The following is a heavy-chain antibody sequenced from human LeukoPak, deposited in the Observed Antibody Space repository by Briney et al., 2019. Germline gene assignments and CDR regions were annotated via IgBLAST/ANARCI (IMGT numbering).Heavy chain of an antibody. CDR1: GFIFDDYD. J-gene: IGHJ3*02. V-gene: IGHV3-23*01. CDR3: AKHSSGWKRDAFDI. D-gene: IGHD6-19*01. CDR2: ISGSGGTT. Sequence: GGSLRLSCAASGFIFDDYDMSWVRQPPGKGPEWVATISGSGGTTYYADSVKGRFTISRDNSKNTLYLQMNSLRAEDTALYYCAKHSSGWKRDAFDIWGQGTVVTVSS.